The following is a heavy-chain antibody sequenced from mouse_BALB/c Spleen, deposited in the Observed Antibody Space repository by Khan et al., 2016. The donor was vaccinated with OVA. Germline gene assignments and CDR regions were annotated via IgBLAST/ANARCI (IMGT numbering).Heavy chain of an antibody. J-gene: IGHJ4*01. CDR1: GFSLTDYA. CDR2: IWGGGSK. V-gene: IGHV2-6-5*01. Sequence: QVQLKESGPGLVAPSQSLSITCTVSGFSLTDYAVSWIRQPPGKGLEWLGVIWGGGSKYYNSALKSRLSISKDNSMSQVFLKMNSLHTDDTAMYYCAKDPPYYAMDYWGQGTSVTVSS. CDR3: AKDPPYYAMDY.